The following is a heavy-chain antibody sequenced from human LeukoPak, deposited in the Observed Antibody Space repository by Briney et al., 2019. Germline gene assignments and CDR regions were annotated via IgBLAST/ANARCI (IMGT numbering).Heavy chain of an antibody. Sequence: GGSLRLSCAASGFTFTSYAMHWVRQAPGKGLEWVAVISYDGTDKYYADSVKGRFTISRDNSRNTLYLQMNSLRPEDTAVYFCARGVHIGYHDYWGQGTLVTVSS. V-gene: IGHV3-30*04. CDR3: ARGVHIGYHDY. CDR1: GFTFTSYA. CDR2: ISYDGTDK. J-gene: IGHJ4*02. D-gene: IGHD2-21*01.